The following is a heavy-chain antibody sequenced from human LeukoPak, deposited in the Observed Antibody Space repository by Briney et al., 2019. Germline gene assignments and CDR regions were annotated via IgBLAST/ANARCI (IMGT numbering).Heavy chain of an antibody. Sequence: GDSLKISCKGSGYTFPSYWIGWVRQTPGKGLEWMGIIYPGDSDTRYSPTFQGQVTISADKSISTAYLQWGSLKASDTAMYYCARVVSPSVVTSLFDSWGQGTLVTVSS. CDR1: GYTFPSYW. V-gene: IGHV5-51*01. D-gene: IGHD4-23*01. CDR3: ARVVSPSVVTSLFDS. J-gene: IGHJ4*02. CDR2: IYPGDSDT.